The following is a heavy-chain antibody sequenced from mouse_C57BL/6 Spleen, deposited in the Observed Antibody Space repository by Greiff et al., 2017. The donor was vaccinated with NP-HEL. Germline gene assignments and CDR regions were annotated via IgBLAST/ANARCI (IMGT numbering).Heavy chain of an antibody. CDR3: ARDQGWGFAY. J-gene: IGHJ3*01. Sequence: EVKVEESGPGLVKPSQSLSLTCSVTGYSITSGYYWNWIRQSPGNKLEWMGYISYDGSNNYNPSLKNRISITRDTSKNQFFLKLNSVTTEDTATYYCARDQGWGFAYWGQGTLVTVSA. CDR2: ISYDGSN. V-gene: IGHV3-6*01. D-gene: IGHD3-3*01. CDR1: GYSITSGYY.